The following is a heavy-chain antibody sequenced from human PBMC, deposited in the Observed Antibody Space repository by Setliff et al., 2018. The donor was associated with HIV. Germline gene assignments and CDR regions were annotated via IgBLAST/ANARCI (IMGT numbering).Heavy chain of an antibody. V-gene: IGHV4-39*01. D-gene: IGHD5-18*01. CDR3: ARHGGIRGYTYGIYTYSLHI. CDR1: GVSISSSTYY. CDR2: IYYSGNT. J-gene: IGHJ3*02. Sequence: SETLSLTCTVSGVSISSSTYYWGWIRQPPGKGLEWIGGIYYSGNTYYNPSLKSRVTISVDTSKNQFSLKLSSVTAADTAVYYCARHGGIRGYTYGIYTYSLHIWGQGTMVTVSS.